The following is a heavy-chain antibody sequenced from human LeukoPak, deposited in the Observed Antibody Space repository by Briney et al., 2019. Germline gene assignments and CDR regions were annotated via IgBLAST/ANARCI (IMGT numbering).Heavy chain of an antibody. J-gene: IGHJ4*02. CDR3: AKIYAGFSSGWLDY. V-gene: IGHV3-23*01. CDR2: ISGSSGST. D-gene: IGHD6-19*01. CDR1: GFTFSNYA. Sequence: PGGSLRLSCAASGFTFSNYAMSWVRQAPGKGLEWVSAISGSSGSTHYAGSVKGRFTISRDNYKKTLFLQMKSLRDEDTDLYYCAKIYAGFSSGWLDYWGQGTLVTVFS.